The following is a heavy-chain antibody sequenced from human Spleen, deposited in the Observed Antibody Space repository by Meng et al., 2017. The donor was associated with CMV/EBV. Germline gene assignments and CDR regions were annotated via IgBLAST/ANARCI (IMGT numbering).Heavy chain of an antibody. V-gene: IGHV3-43*01. J-gene: IGHJ3*02. CDR1: GFTFDDYT. Sequence: GGSLRLSCAASGFTFDDYTMHWVRQAPGKGLGWVSLISWDGGSTYHADSVKGRFTISRDNSKNSLYLQMNSLRTEDTALYYCAKPSKLRGGLSSAFDIWGHGTMVTVSS. D-gene: IGHD3-10*01. CDR3: AKPSKLRGGLSSAFDI. CDR2: ISWDGGST.